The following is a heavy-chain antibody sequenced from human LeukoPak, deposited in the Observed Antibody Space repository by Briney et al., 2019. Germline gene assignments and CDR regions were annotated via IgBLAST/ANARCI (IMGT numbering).Heavy chain of an antibody. CDR1: GGTFSSYA. Sequence: GASVKVSCKASGGTFSSYAISWVRQAPGQGLEWMVGIIPIFGTANYAQKFQGRVTITTDESTSTAYMELSNLRSEDTAVYYCARDNWNYQSWFDPWGQGTLVTVSS. CDR2: IIPIFGTA. CDR3: ARDNWNYQSWFDP. J-gene: IGHJ5*02. D-gene: IGHD1-7*01. V-gene: IGHV1-69*05.